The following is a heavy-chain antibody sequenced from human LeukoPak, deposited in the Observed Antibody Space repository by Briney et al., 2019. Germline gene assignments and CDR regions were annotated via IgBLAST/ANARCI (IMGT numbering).Heavy chain of an antibody. CDR3: ARGGTPGFSTGRIDY. J-gene: IGHJ4*02. CDR1: GFNVSSNY. Sequence: GGSLRLSCAASGFNVSSNYMSWVRQAPGKGLEWVSVLYGAGSTYYADSVKGRFTISRHDSQNTLFLQMNSLRAEDTAVHYCARGGTPGFSTGRIDYWGQGTLVTVSS. D-gene: IGHD6-19*01. V-gene: IGHV3-53*04. CDR2: LYGAGST.